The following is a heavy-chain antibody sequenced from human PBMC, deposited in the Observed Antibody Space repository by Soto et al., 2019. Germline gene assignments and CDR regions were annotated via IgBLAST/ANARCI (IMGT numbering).Heavy chain of an antibody. J-gene: IGHJ6*02. Sequence: SQTLSLTCAVYGGCLSGYYWSWILQPPGKGLEWIGEINHSGSTNYNPSLKSRVTISVDTSKNQFSLKLSSVTAADTAVYYCARAPVFAVAATTYYYYGMDVWGQGTTVTVSS. CDR2: INHSGST. V-gene: IGHV4-34*01. CDR3: ARAPVFAVAATTYYYYGMDV. CDR1: GGCLSGYY. D-gene: IGHD2-15*01.